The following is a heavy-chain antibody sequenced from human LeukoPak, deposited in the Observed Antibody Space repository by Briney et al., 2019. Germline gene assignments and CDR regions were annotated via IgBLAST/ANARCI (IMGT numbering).Heavy chain of an antibody. CDR2: IYTSGGT. V-gene: IGHV4-61*02. CDR3: ARDATAFDI. CDR1: GGSISSGSYY. J-gene: IGHJ3*02. Sequence: SETLSLTCTVSGGSISSGSYYWSWIRQPAGKGLEWIGRIYTSGGTNYNPSLKSRVTISVDTSKNQFSLKLSSVTAADTAVYYCARDATAFDIWGQGTMVTVSS.